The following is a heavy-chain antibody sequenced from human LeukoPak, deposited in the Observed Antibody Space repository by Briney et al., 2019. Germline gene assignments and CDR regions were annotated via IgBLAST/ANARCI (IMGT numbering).Heavy chain of an antibody. CDR2: TYYRSKWYN. CDR3: AGVIAVTGWDAFDI. J-gene: IGHJ3*02. D-gene: IGHD6-19*01. CDR1: GDSVSSNSAA. V-gene: IGHV6-1*01. Sequence: SQTLSLTCAISGDSVSSNSAAWNWIRQSPSRGLEWLGRTYYRSKWYNEYAESVKSRIAINPDTSKHQFSLQLNSVTPEDTAVYYCAGVIAVTGWDAFDIWGQGTMVIVSS.